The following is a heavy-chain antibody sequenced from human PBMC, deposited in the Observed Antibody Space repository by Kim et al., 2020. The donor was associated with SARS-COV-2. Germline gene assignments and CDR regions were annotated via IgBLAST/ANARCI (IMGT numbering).Heavy chain of an antibody. CDR2: IYPGDSDT. CDR3: ASSVAGSGWYREFDY. D-gene: IGHD6-19*01. V-gene: IGHV5-51*01. Sequence: GESLKISCKGSGYNFNSYWIGWVRQMPGKGLEWMGIIYPGDSDTRYSPSFQGQVTISADKSISTAYLQWTSLKASDTAMYYCASSVAGSGWYREFDYWGQGTLVTVSS. CDR1: GYNFNSYW. J-gene: IGHJ4*02.